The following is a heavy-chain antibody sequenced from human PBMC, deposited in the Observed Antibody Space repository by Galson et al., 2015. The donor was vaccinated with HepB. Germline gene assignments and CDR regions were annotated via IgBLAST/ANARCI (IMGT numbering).Heavy chain of an antibody. J-gene: IGHJ4*02. Sequence: SLRLACAASGVTFSDHYWDWVRQAPGKGLDWGAGVSSDGSTKYYANSVKGRFTISRDNSKNTLYLEMNSLRPEDTAVYYCAKSGAFYCTDGVCYFDFWGQGTLVTVSS. CDR2: VSSDGSTK. V-gene: IGHV3-30*18. CDR3: AKSGAFYCTDGVCYFDF. CDR1: GVTFSDHY. D-gene: IGHD2-8*01.